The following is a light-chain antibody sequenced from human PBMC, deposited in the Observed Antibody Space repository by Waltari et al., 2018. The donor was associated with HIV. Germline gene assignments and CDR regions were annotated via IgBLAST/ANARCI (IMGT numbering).Light chain of an antibody. CDR1: QSISTN. J-gene: IGKJ2*01. V-gene: IGKV1-39*01. CDR2: AAS. Sequence: DFQMTQSTSSLSASVGDSVTITCRASQSISTNLIWYQQKPGKAPKLLIYAASSLQSGVPSRFSGSGSGTDFTLTISSLQPEDFATYYCQQSYSSPQTFGQGTKLQI. CDR3: QQSYSSPQT.